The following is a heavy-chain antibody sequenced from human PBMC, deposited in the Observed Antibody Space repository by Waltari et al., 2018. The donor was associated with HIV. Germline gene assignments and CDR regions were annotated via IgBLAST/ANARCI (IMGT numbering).Heavy chain of an antibody. D-gene: IGHD2-2*02. Sequence: QVQLQQWGAGLLKPSETLCLTCAIYGGYFSGYSWSWIRQPPWKGLEWIGEINHRGSTNYNPSLKSRVIISVDTSMNQFSLKLSSGTAADTAVYYCARARYCSSTRCYTKGRRNSFYYYALDVWGQGTTVTVSS. V-gene: IGHV4-34*01. CDR1: GGYFSGYS. CDR3: ARARYCSSTRCYTKGRRNSFYYYALDV. CDR2: INHRGST. J-gene: IGHJ6*02.